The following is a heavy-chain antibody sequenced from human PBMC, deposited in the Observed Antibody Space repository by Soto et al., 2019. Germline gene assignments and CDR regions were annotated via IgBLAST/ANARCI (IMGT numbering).Heavy chain of an antibody. CDR3: ARHGLYGLAGGGRKFDH. Sequence: XESLKISCKGSGYSFTSYWIGWVRQMPGKGLEWMGIIYPGDSDTRYSPSFQGQVTISADKSISTAYLQWSSLKASDTAMYYCARHGLYGLAGGGRKFDHWGQGTLVTVSS. D-gene: IGHD6-13*01. V-gene: IGHV5-51*01. CDR1: GYSFTSYW. J-gene: IGHJ5*02. CDR2: IYPGDSDT.